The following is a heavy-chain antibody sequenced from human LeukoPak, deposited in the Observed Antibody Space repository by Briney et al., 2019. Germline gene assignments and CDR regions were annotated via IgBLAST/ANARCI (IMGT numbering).Heavy chain of an antibody. V-gene: IGHV1-69*13. D-gene: IGHD3-22*01. CDR1: GGTFSIYA. Sequence: SVKVSFKASGGTFSIYAISWVRQAPGQGLEWMGGIIPIFGTANYAQKFQGRVTITADESTSTAYMELSSLRSEDTAVYYCARGDYYDSSGYFDYWGQGTLVTVSS. CDR3: ARGDYYDSSGYFDY. J-gene: IGHJ4*02. CDR2: IIPIFGTA.